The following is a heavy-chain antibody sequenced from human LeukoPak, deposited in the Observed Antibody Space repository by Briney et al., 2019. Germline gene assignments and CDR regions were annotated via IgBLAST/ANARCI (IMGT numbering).Heavy chain of an antibody. CDR3: ARMAYDSSGYYGDY. D-gene: IGHD3-22*01. CDR1: GGSISSSSHY. J-gene: IGHJ4*02. CDR2: IYYSGST. V-gene: IGHV4-39*07. Sequence: KPSETLSLTCTVSGGSISSSSHYWGWIRQPPGKGLEWIGSIYYSGSTYYNPSLKSRVTISVDTSKNQFSLKLSSVTAADTAVYYCARMAYDSSGYYGDYWGQGTLVTVSS.